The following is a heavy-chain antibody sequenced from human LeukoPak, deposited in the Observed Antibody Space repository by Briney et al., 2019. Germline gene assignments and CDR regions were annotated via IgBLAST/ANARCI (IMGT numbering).Heavy chain of an antibody. CDR3: AKDRSTDYYYYYGMDV. CDR2: ISGSGGST. D-gene: IGHD1-14*01. J-gene: IGHJ6*02. Sequence: PGGSLSLSCATSGFTFTSYAMSWVRRAPGKGLEWVSGISGSGGSTYYADSVKGRFTISRDNSKNTLYLQMNSLRAEDTAVYYCAKDRSTDYYYYYGMDVWGQGTTVTVSS. CDR1: GFTFTSYA. V-gene: IGHV3-23*01.